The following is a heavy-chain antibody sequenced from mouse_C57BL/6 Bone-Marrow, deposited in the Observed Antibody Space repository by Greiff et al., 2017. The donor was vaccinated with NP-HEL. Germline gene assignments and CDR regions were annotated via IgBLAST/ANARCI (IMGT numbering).Heavy chain of an antibody. D-gene: IGHD2-4*01. CDR2: IRNKANGYTI. Sequence: EVKLVESGGGLVQPGGSLSLSCAASGFTFTDYYMSWVRQPPGKALEWVGFIRNKANGYTIEYSASVKGRFTISRDNSQSFLYLQVNALRAEDSATYYCARSVYYDYADGPFYVMDYWGQGTSVTVSS. J-gene: IGHJ4*01. V-gene: IGHV7-3*01. CDR1: GFTFTDYY. CDR3: ARSVYYDYADGPFYVMDY.